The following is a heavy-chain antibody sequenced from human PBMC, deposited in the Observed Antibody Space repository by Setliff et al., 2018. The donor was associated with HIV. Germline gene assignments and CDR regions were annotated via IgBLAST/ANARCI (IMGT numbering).Heavy chain of an antibody. CDR1: GGTFSSYA. J-gene: IGHJ6*03. Sequence: GASVKVSCKASGGTFSSYAITWVRQAPGQGLEWMGGISPIIGNANYSQKFQGRITITADKSTSTAYMELTSLRFDDTVMYYCVRGVQSPPHYSYYYMDVWGEGTMVTVS. D-gene: IGHD3-3*01. CDR3: VRGVQSPPHYSYYYMDV. CDR2: ISPIIGNA. V-gene: IGHV1-69*10.